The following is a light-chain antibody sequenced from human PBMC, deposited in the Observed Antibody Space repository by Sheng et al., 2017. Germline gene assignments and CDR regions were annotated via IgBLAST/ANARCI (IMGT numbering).Light chain of an antibody. CDR3: QQYRIWPQVT. Sequence: EVVMTQSPATLSVSPGERATLSCRASQSISSNLAWYQQKPGQGPRLLISEASTRATGIPARFSGSGSGTEFTLTISSLQSEDFAVYYCQQYRIWPQVTFGGGTERWRS. CDR1: QSISSN. J-gene: IGKJ4*01. CDR2: EAS. V-gene: IGKV3-15*01.